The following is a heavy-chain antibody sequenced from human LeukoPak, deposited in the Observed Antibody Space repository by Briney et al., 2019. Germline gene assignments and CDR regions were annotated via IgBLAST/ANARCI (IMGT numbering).Heavy chain of an antibody. D-gene: IGHD5-18*01. Sequence: SETLSLTCAVYGGSFSGYYWSWIRQPPGKGLEWIGEINHSGSTNYNPSLKSRGTISVDTSKNQFSLKLSSVTAADTAVYYCARSGIQLWHPNVFDYWGQGALVTVSS. CDR3: ARSGIQLWHPNVFDY. J-gene: IGHJ4*02. V-gene: IGHV4-34*01. CDR2: INHSGST. CDR1: GGSFSGYY.